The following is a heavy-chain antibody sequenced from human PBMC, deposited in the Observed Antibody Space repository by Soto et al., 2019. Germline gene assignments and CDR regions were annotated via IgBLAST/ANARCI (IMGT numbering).Heavy chain of an antibody. J-gene: IGHJ6*02. CDR3: ARVYGSSRIYYGMDV. CDR1: GFTFSSYW. V-gene: IGHV3-7*05. Sequence: GESLKISCAASGFTFSSYWMSWVRQAPGKGLEWVANIKQDGSEKYYVDSVKGRFTISRDNAKNSLYLQMNSLRAEDTAVYYCARVYGSSRIYYGMDVWGQGTTVTVSS. CDR2: IKQDGSEK. D-gene: IGHD6-6*01.